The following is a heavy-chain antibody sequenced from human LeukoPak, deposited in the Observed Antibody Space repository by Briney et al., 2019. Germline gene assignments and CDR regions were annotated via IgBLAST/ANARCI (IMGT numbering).Heavy chain of an antibody. D-gene: IGHD2-15*01. CDR1: GGSISSYY. V-gene: IGHV4-59*08. CDR2: IYYSGST. J-gene: IGHJ4*02. CDR3: ARGVYCSGGSCYFDC. Sequence: PSETLSLTCTVSGGSISSYYWSWIRQPPGKGLEWIGYIYYSGSTTYNPSLKSRVTISVDTSKNQFSLKLSSVTAADTAVYYCARGVYCSGGSCYFDCWGQGTLVTVSS.